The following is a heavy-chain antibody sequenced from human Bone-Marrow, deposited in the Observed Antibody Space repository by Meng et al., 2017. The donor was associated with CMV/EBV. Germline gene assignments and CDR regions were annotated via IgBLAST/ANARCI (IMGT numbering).Heavy chain of an antibody. J-gene: IGHJ3*02. CDR3: ARSNYYDSSGYSNAFDI. CDR2: IYWNDDR. Sequence: SGPTLVKPTQTLTLTCTVSGFSLSTTGVGVGWIRQPPGKALEWLLLIYWNDDRRYSPSLKSRLTITKDTSKNQVDLTMTNMDPVDTATYYCARSNYYDSSGYSNAFDIWGQGTMVTVSS. V-gene: IGHV2-5*01. CDR1: GFSLSTTGVG. D-gene: IGHD3-22*01.